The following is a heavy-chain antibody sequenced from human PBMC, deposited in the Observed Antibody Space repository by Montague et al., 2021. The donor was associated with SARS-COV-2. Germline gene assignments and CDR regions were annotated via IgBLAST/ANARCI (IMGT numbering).Heavy chain of an antibody. Sequence: TLSLTCTVSGGSISSGSYYWSWIRQHPGKGLDWIGYIYYSGSSYYTLSLKSRVTISVDKSKNQFSLRLSSVTAADTAVYYCARARTSLIVVVNEFDYWGQGTLVTVSS. CDR1: GGSISSGSYY. V-gene: IGHV4-31*03. J-gene: IGHJ4*02. D-gene: IGHD2-21*01. CDR2: IYYSGSS. CDR3: ARARTSLIVVVNEFDY.